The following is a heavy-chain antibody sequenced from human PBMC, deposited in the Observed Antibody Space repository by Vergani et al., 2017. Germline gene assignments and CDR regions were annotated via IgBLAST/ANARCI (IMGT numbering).Heavy chain of an antibody. CDR2: INPSGGST. D-gene: IGHD6-19*01. Sequence: QVQLVQSGAEVKKPGASVKVSCKTSGYTFTNYGISWVRQAPGQGLEWMGIINPSGGSTSYAQTFQGRVTMTRDTSTSTVYMELSSLRSEDTAVYYCARDQDSTAVDVFDPWGQGTLVTVSS. V-gene: IGHV1-46*03. J-gene: IGHJ5*02. CDR1: GYTFTNYG. CDR3: ARDQDSTAVDVFDP.